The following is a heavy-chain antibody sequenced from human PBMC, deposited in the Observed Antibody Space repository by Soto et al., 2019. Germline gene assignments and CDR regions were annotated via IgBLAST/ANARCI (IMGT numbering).Heavy chain of an antibody. Sequence: EVQLLESGGGLVQPGGSLRLSCAASGFTFSSYAMSWVRQAPGKGLEWVSAISGSGGSTYYADSVKGRFTISRDNSKNTLYLQTNSLRAEDTAVYYCAKEPDSSSWYDGNWFDPWGQGTLVTVSS. V-gene: IGHV3-23*01. D-gene: IGHD6-13*01. CDR2: ISGSGGST. CDR1: GFTFSSYA. CDR3: AKEPDSSSWYDGNWFDP. J-gene: IGHJ5*02.